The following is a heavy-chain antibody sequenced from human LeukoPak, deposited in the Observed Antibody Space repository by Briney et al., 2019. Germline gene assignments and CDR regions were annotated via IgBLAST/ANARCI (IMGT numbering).Heavy chain of an antibody. CDR2: ISYDGSNK. CDR3: AKDLGSGSYPDAFDI. V-gene: IGHV3-30*18. J-gene: IGHJ3*02. Sequence: GGSLRLSCAASGFTFSSCGMHWVRQAPGKGLEWVAVISYDGSNKYYADSVKGRFTISRDNSKNTLYLQMNSLRAEDTAVYYCAKDLGSGSYPDAFDIWGQGTMVTVSS. CDR1: GFTFSSCG. D-gene: IGHD1-26*01.